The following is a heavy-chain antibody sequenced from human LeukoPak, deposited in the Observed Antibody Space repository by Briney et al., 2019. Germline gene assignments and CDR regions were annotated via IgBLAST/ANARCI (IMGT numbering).Heavy chain of an antibody. CDR3: ARRYNWNDGMDV. Sequence: GGSLRLSCAASGFTFSSYEMNWVRQAPGKGLEWVSYISSSGSTIYYADSVKGRFTISRDNAKNSLYLQMNSLRAEDTAVYYCARRYNWNDGMDVWGKGTTVTVSS. CDR1: GFTFSSYE. D-gene: IGHD1-1*01. CDR2: ISSSGSTI. V-gene: IGHV3-48*03. J-gene: IGHJ6*04.